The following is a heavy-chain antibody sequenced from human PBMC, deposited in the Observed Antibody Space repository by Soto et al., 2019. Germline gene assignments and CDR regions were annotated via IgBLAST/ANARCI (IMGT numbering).Heavy chain of an antibody. Sequence: QVQLVESGGGVVQPGRSLRLSCAASGFTFSSYGMHWVRQAPGKGLEWVAVIAYDGSEKDYADSVKGRFTISSDNSNNTLYLQIDRLIAEAAAVYYCAKGVVVATTYLQHWGQDTLVTVSS. V-gene: IGHV3-30*18. J-gene: IGHJ1*01. D-gene: IGHD2-15*01. CDR2: IAYDGSEK. CDR1: GFTFSSYG. CDR3: AKGVVVATTYLQH.